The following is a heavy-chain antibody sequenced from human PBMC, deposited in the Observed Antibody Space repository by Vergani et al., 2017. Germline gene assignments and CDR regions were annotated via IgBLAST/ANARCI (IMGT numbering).Heavy chain of an antibody. CDR3: ARIYGSWSYHVGNYFDY. CDR2: IRYDGSNK. J-gene: IGHJ4*02. V-gene: IGHV3-30*02. Sequence: QVQLVESGGGVVQPGGSLRLSCAASGFTFSSYGMHWVRQAPGKGLEWVAFIRYDGSNKYYADSVKGRFTISRDNSKNTLYLQMNSLRAEDTAVYYCARIYGSWSYHVGNYFDYWGQGTLVTVSS. CDR1: GFTFSSYG. D-gene: IGHD3-10*01.